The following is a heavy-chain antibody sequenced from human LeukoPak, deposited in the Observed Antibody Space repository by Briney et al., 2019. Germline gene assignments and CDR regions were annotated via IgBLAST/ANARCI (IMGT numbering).Heavy chain of an antibody. CDR2: IFHSGSV. D-gene: IGHD2-15*01. V-gene: IGHV4-38-2*02. Sequence: PSETLSLTCTVSGYSIISDYFWGWVRQPPGKGPEWIGSIFHSGSVFYNPSLRSRVTLSIEPSKNRFSLELTSVTAADTAIYYCARVVASTSIDSWGQGTLVPVSP. J-gene: IGHJ4*02. CDR1: GYSIISDYF. CDR3: ARVVASTSIDS.